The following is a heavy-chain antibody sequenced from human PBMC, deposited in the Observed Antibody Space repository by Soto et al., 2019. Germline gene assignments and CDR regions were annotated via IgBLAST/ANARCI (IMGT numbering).Heavy chain of an antibody. V-gene: IGHV1-69*12. J-gene: IGHJ4*02. CDR3: ASRTRGYSGYDDYGDYDPPDY. CDR2: IIPIFGTA. D-gene: IGHD5-12*01. CDR1: GGTFSSYA. Sequence: QVQLVQSGAEVKKPGSSVKVSCKASGGTFSSYAISWVRQAPGQGLEWMGGIIPIFGTANYAQKFQGRVTITADESTSTAYMELSSLRSEDTAVYYCASRTRGYSGYDDYGDYDPPDYWGQGTLVTVSS.